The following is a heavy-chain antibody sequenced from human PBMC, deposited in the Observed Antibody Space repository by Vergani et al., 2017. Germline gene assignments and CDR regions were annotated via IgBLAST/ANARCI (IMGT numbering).Heavy chain of an antibody. D-gene: IGHD4-11*01. CDR1: GGSFTSYH. V-gene: IGHV4-34*01. Sequence: QVQLQQWGGGLLKPSETLSLTCVVNGGSFTSYHWTWIRQSPGEGLEWVGDIDHTGRPDYNPSLKSRLTMSVDKSRNQFSLMLNSVTATDTAIYFCARVNTETNGHLYYYDYMDVWGQGTAVTVS. CDR2: IDHTGRP. J-gene: IGHJ6*03. CDR3: ARVNTETNGHLYYYDYMDV.